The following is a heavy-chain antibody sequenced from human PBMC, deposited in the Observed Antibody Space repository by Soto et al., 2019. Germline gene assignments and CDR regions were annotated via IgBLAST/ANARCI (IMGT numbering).Heavy chain of an antibody. V-gene: IGHV4-34*01. D-gene: IGHD3-22*01. Sequence: SETLSLTCAVYGGSFSGYYWSWIRQPPGKGLEWIGEINHSGSTNYNPSLKSRVTISVDTSKNQFSLKLSSVTAADTAVYYCASRPYYYDRRGYYYYGMDVWGQGTTVTVSS. CDR1: GGSFSGYY. CDR3: ASRPYYYDRRGYYYYGMDV. CDR2: INHSGST. J-gene: IGHJ6*02.